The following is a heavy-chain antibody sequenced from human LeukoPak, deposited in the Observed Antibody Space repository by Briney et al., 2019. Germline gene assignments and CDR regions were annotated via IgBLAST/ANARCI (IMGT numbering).Heavy chain of an antibody. CDR2: IYYSGST. CDR3: ARASVTPRFDY. J-gene: IGHJ4*02. D-gene: IGHD4-11*01. V-gene: IGHV4-30-4*01. Sequence: NPSETLSLTCTVSGGSISSGDYYWSWIRQPPGKGLEWIGYIYYSGSTYYNPSLKSRVTISVHTSKTQFPLKLSSVTAEDTAVYYCARASVTPRFDYWAQGTLVTVSS. CDR1: GGSISSGDYY.